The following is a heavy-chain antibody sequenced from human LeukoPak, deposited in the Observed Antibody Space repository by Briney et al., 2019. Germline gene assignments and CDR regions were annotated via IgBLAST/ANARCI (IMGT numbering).Heavy chain of an antibody. Sequence: GGSLRLSCAASGFTFSSYWMHWVRQAPGKGLVWVSRINSDGSSTSYADSVKGRFTISRDNAKNTLYLQMNSLRSEDTAVYYCAYQPLHYYYYMDVWGKGTTVTISS. J-gene: IGHJ6*03. CDR1: GFTFSSYW. D-gene: IGHD2-2*01. V-gene: IGHV3-74*01. CDR2: INSDGSST. CDR3: AYQPLHYYYYMDV.